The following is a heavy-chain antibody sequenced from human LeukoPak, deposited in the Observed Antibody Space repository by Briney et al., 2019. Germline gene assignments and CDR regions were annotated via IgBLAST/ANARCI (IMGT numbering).Heavy chain of an antibody. Sequence: ASVKVSCKASGYTFTGYYMHWVRQAPGQELEWMGWINPNSGGTNYAQKFQGRVTMTRDTSISTAYMELSRLRSDDTAVYYCARVSSAAGHFDYWGQGTLVTVSS. CDR3: ARVSSAAGHFDY. CDR1: GYTFTGYY. D-gene: IGHD6-13*01. V-gene: IGHV1-2*02. J-gene: IGHJ4*02. CDR2: INPNSGGT.